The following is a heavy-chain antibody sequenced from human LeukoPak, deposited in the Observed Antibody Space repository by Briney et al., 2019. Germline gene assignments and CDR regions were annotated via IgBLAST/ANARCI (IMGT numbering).Heavy chain of an antibody. D-gene: IGHD3-22*01. V-gene: IGHV3-23*01. CDR3: ARDRTTYYCDSSGYY. CDR1: GFTFSRYA. J-gene: IGHJ4*02. Sequence: GGSLRLSCAASGFTFSRYAMSWVRQAPGKGLEWVSAMSGSGGSTYYADSVKGRFTISRDNAKNSLYLQMNSLRAEDTAVYYCARDRTTYYCDSSGYYWGQGTLVTVSS. CDR2: MSGSGGST.